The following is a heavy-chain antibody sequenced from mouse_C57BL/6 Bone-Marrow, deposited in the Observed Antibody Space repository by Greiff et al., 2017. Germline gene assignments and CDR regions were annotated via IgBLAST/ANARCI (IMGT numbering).Heavy chain of an antibody. CDR1: GFNIKNTC. V-gene: IGHV14-3*01. CDR2: IDTAAGNT. CDR3: ARRFLDY. Sequence: EVQLKESVAELVRPGASVKLSCTASGFNIKNTCMHWVKQRPEQGLEWIGRIDTAAGNTKYAHKFQGKATITADTSSNTAYLQLSSLTTEYTAIYYCARRFLDYWGQGTSVTVSS. J-gene: IGHJ4*01.